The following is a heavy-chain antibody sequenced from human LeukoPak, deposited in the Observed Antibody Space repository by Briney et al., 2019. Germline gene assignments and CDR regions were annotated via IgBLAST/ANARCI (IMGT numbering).Heavy chain of an antibody. CDR2: IYHSGST. CDR3: AREGGLHTYAFDI. Sequence: SETLSLTCTVSGYSISSGYYWGWIRQPPGKGLEWIGSIYHSGSTYYNPSLKSRVTISVDTSKNQFSLKLSSVTAADTAVYYCAREGGLHTYAFDIWGQGTMVTVSS. D-gene: IGHD2-21*01. J-gene: IGHJ3*02. V-gene: IGHV4-38-2*02. CDR1: GYSISSGYY.